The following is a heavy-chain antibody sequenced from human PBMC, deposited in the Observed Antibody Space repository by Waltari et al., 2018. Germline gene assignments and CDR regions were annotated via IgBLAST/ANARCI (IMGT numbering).Heavy chain of an antibody. CDR2: INPKNGDT. CDR3: LRDSSGSHFDY. J-gene: IGHJ4*02. V-gene: IGHV1-2*06. CDR1: GYTFTGYA. D-gene: IGHD3-22*01. Sequence: LVQSGAEVKKPGASVKVSCKASGYTFTGYAILWVQQAPGKGLEWMGRINPKNGDTHYAQNFQVRVAMTTDTSTNTAFMELHSLRSDDTAVYYCLRDSSGSHFDYWGQGTLVTVSS.